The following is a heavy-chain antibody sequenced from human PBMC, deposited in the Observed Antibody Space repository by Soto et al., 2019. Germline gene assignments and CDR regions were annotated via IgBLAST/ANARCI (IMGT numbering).Heavy chain of an antibody. CDR3: TTDPIHRGNEPPNDY. Sequence: GGSLRLSCAASGFTFSNAWMSWVRQAPGKGLEWVGRIKSKTDGGTTDYAAPVKGRFTISRDDSKNTLYLQMNSLKTEDTAVYYCTTDPIHRGNEPPNDYWGQGTLVTVSS. V-gene: IGHV3-15*01. CDR1: GFTFSNAW. J-gene: IGHJ4*02. D-gene: IGHD3-16*01. CDR2: IKSKTDGGTT.